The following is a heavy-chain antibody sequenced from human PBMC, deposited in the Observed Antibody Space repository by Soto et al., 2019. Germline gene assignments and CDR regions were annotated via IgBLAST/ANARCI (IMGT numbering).Heavy chain of an antibody. J-gene: IGHJ6*02. V-gene: IGHV3-33*01. CDR3: ARESTYYYYYGMDV. CDR1: GFTFSSYG. Sequence: PGGSLRLSCAASGFTFSSYGMHWVRQAPGKGLEWVAVIWYDGSNKYYADSVKGRFTISRDNSKNTLYLQMNGLRAEDTAVYYCARESTYYYYYGMDVWGQGTTVTVSS. CDR2: IWYDGSNK.